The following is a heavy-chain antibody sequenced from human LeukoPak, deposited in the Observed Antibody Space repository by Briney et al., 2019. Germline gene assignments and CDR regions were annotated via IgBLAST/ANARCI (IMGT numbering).Heavy chain of an antibody. J-gene: IGHJ4*02. CDR2: IYYSGST. CDR1: GGSISSSSYY. CDR3: ASMQLSESIFDY. V-gene: IGHV4-39*01. D-gene: IGHD6-13*01. Sequence: SETLSLTCTVSGGSISSSSYYWGWIRQPPGKGLEWIGSIYYSGSTYYNPSLKSRVTISVDTSKNQFSLKLSSVTAADTAVYYCASMQLSESIFDYWGQGTLATVSS.